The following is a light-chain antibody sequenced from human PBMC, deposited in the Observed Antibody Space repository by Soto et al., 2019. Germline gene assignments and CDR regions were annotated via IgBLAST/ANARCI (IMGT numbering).Light chain of an antibody. J-gene: IGKJ1*01. CDR1: QGISNY. CDR2: AAS. CDR3: QKYNSAPWT. Sequence: DIEMTQSPSSLSASVGDRVTITCRASQGISNYLAGYQQKPGKVPKLLIYAASTMHSGVPSRFSGSGSGTDFTLTISSLQPEDVATYYCQKYNSAPWTFGQGTKVEIK. V-gene: IGKV1-27*01.